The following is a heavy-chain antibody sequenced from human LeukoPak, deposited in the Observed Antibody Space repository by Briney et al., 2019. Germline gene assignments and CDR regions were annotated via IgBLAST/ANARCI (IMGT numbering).Heavy chain of an antibody. CDR1: GDSLGSGMYY. Sequence: PSETMSLTCTVSGDSLGSGMYYWGWIRQAPGKGLTWIGSIYHSGSIFYNASFESRVAMSVDPSNNQFSLRLTSVTAADTAVYYCARLCRVTRFANFELWGQGILVRVSP. V-gene: IGHV4-39*01. CDR3: ARLCRVTRFANFEL. CDR2: IYHSGSI. J-gene: IGHJ4*02. D-gene: IGHD2-21*02.